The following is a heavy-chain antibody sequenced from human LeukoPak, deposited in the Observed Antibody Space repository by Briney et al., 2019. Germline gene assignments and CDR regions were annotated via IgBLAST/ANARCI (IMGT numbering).Heavy chain of an antibody. Sequence: ASVKVSCKASGYTFTSYGISWVRQAPGQGLEWMGWISAYNGNTNYAQKLQGRATMTTDTSTSTAYMELRSLRSDDTAVYYCARKLGYCSGGSCYLCDYWGQGTLVTVSS. J-gene: IGHJ4*02. CDR2: ISAYNGNT. CDR1: GYTFTSYG. V-gene: IGHV1-18*01. CDR3: ARKLGYCSGGSCYLCDY. D-gene: IGHD2-15*01.